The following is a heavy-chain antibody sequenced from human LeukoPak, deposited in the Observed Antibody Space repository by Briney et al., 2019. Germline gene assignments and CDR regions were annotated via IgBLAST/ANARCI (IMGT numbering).Heavy chain of an antibody. V-gene: IGHV4-34*01. CDR1: GGSFSGYY. Sequence: SETLSLTCAVSGGSFSGYYWCWVRHPPGKGLEWVGVINHSGSTNYNPSHNSRVTILVDTSKNQFSLKLSSVTAADTAVYYCGRGAGGWITVLNGFDPWGQGTLVTVSS. CDR2: INHSGST. J-gene: IGHJ5*02. D-gene: IGHD3-16*01. CDR3: GRGAGGWITVLNGFDP.